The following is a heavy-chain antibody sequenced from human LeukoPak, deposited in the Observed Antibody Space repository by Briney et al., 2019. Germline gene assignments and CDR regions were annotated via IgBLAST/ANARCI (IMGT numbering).Heavy chain of an antibody. D-gene: IGHD6-6*01. J-gene: IGHJ4*02. CDR2: ISYDGSNK. CDR1: GFTFSSYA. V-gene: IGHV3-30-3*01. CDR3: ARGLAARPPDY. Sequence: GGSLRLSCAASGFTFSSYAMHWVRQASGKGLEWVAVISYDGSNKYYADSVKGRFTISRDNAKNTLYLQMNSLRAEDTAVYYCARGLAARPPDYWGQGTLVTVSS.